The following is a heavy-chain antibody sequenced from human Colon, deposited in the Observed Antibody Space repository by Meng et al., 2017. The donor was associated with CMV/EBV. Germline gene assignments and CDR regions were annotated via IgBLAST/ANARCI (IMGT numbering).Heavy chain of an antibody. V-gene: IGHV3-21*01. J-gene: IGHJ5*02. D-gene: IGHD4-11*01. CDR2: ITTANAYK. CDR3: ARDSNDYSDYAHWFDA. CDR1: GFIFSSYG. Sequence: GESLKISCAGSGFIFSSYGMNWVRQAPGKGLEWVSSITTANAYKSYADSVRGRFTISRDHAKNSVYLQMNSLRAEDTAVYYCARDSNDYSDYAHWFDAWGQGTLVTVSS.